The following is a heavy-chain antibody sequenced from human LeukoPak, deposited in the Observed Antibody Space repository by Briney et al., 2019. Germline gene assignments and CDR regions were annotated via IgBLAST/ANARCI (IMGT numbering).Heavy chain of an antibody. CDR1: GGSFTDYF. V-gene: IGHV4-34*01. D-gene: IGHD3-22*01. J-gene: IGHJ6*02. CDR3: ARGRIAKIVVVHSFSYGMDV. Sequence: PSETLSPTCTLFGGSFTDYFWTWIRHSPGEGLEWIGEINDYTGDTNYNPSLNSRVSISLEKSKNQFSLELRSVTAADTAVYYCARGRIAKIVVVHSFSYGMDVWGQGTTVTVSS. CDR2: INDYTGDT.